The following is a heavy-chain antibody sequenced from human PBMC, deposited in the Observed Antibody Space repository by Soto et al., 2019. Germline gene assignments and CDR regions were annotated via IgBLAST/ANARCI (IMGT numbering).Heavy chain of an antibody. Sequence: PGTLCLTCTVSGVSISGTTYYWVWIRQTPAKDLEWIGTIYYTGEDFSHPSLKSRVTISIDTSKNHFSLNLTSVTAADTAIYYCARHGSFWSQGVMVT. J-gene: IGHJ3*01. CDR1: GVSISGTTYY. CDR2: IYYTGED. V-gene: IGHV4-39*01. CDR3: ARHGSF.